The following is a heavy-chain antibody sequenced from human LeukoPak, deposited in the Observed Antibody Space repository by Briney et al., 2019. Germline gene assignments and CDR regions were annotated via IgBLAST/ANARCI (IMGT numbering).Heavy chain of an antibody. J-gene: IGHJ3*02. CDR3: VRDHLWAFDI. Sequence: PGGSLRLSCAASGFTFSSYDMHWVRQAPGKGLEWISFIATSSTISYADSVKGRFTISRDNAKNSLYLQMTSLRDEDTALYYCVRDHLWAFDIWGQGTVVTVSS. D-gene: IGHD3-3*02. CDR1: GFTFSSYD. V-gene: IGHV3-69-1*01. CDR2: IATSSTI.